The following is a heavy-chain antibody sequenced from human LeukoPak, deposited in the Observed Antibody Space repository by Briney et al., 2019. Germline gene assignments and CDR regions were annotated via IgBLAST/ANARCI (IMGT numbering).Heavy chain of an antibody. J-gene: IGHJ4*02. CDR3: ATFTYYYGSGSYFPDY. D-gene: IGHD3-10*01. Sequence: GGSLRLSCAASGFTFSSNAMSWVRQAPGKGLEWVSGISGSGGSTYYADSAKGRFTISRDNSKNTLYLQMNSLRAEDTAVYCCATFTYYYGSGSYFPDYWGQGTLVTVSS. CDR1: GFTFSSNA. CDR2: ISGSGGST. V-gene: IGHV3-23*01.